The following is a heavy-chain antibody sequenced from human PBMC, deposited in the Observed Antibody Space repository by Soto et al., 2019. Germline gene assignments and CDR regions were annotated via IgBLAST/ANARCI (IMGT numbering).Heavy chain of an antibody. CDR1: GFTLSSYW. CDR3: ARGWDSGSYRTDYFEY. CDR2: INSDGSST. J-gene: IGHJ4*02. D-gene: IGHD1-26*01. V-gene: IGHV3-74*01. Sequence: EAQLVESGGGLVQPGGSLRLSCAASGFTLSSYWMHWVRQAPGKGLVWVSRINSDGSSTSYADSVKGRFTISRDNVRNTLYLQMNSLRAEDTAVYYCARGWDSGSYRTDYFEYWGQGTLVTVSS.